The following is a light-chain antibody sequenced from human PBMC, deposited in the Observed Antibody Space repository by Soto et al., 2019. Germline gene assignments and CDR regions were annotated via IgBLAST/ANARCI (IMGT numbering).Light chain of an antibody. J-gene: IGKJ1*01. CDR2: GAS. Sequence: EIVMTQSPATLSVSPGERATLSCRASQSVSSNLAWYQQKPGQAPRLLIYGASTRATGIPAGFSGSGSGTECTIIITRLQAEDVADYYRQRNNNCPRTFGQGTKVEIK. CDR1: QSVSSN. CDR3: QRNNNCPRT. V-gene: IGKV3-15*01.